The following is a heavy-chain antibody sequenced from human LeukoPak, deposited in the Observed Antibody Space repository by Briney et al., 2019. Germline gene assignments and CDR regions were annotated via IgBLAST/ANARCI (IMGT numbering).Heavy chain of an antibody. J-gene: IGHJ6*03. CDR2: INPSGGST. V-gene: IGHV1-46*04. CDR3: ARSGSFGVAIIPFRYYYYMDV. CDR1: GYTFTSYY. D-gene: IGHD3-3*01. Sequence: ASGKVSCKASGYTFTSYYMHWVRQAPGQGLEWMGIINPSGGSTSYAQKLQGRVTMTRDMSTRTVYMQLSSLRSEATAVYYCARSGSFGVAIIPFRYYYYMDVWGKGTTVTVSS.